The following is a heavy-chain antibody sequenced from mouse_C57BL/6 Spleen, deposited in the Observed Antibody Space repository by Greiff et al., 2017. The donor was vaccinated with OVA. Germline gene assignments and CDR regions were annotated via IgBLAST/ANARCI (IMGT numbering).Heavy chain of an antibody. D-gene: IGHD2-5*01. J-gene: IGHJ4*01. CDR1: GYTFTSYW. Sequence: QVQLQQPGAELVRPGSSVKLSCKASGYTFTSYWMHWVKQRPIQGLEWIGNIDPSDSETHYNQKFKDKATLTVDKSSSTAYMQLSSLTSEDSAVYYCAMGDYSNYVDYAMDYWGQGTSVTVSS. V-gene: IGHV1-52*01. CDR2: IDPSDSET. CDR3: AMGDYSNYVDYAMDY.